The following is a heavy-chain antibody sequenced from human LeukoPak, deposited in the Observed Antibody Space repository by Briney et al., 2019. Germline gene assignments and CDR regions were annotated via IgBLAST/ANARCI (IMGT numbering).Heavy chain of an antibody. CDR3: ARAYTYSGPVNYNWFDP. V-gene: IGHV1-46*01. Sequence: VSVKVSCKASGYIFSAYYIHWVRQAPGHRLEWMGIINPSGGTSTYAQKFQGRVTMTRATSTSTVYMELSSLRSEDTAVYYCARAYTYSGPVNYNWFDPWGQGTLVTVSS. CDR2: INPSGGTS. CDR1: GYIFSAYY. J-gene: IGHJ5*02. D-gene: IGHD4-11*01.